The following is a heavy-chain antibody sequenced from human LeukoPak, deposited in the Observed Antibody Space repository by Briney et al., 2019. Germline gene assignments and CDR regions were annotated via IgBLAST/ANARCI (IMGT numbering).Heavy chain of an antibody. Sequence: GGSLRLSCAASGFTFDDYAMSWVRQAPGKGLEWVSRINWNGGSTGYADSVKGRFTISRDNAKNSLYLQMNSLRAEDTALYYCAREGVVGATSFDYWGQGTLVTVSS. CDR1: GFTFDDYA. CDR3: AREGVVGATSFDY. CDR2: INWNGGST. V-gene: IGHV3-20*04. J-gene: IGHJ4*02. D-gene: IGHD1-26*01.